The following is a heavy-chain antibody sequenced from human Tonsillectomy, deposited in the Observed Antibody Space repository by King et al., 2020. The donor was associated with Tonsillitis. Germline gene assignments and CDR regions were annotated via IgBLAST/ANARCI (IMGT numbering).Heavy chain of an antibody. CDR1: GFTFSSYA. CDR2: ISGSGGST. J-gene: IGHJ4*02. Sequence: VQLVESGGGLVQPGGSLRLSCAASGFTFSSYAMSWVRQAPGKGLEGVSAISGSGGSTYYANSVKGRFTISIDNSKNTLYLQMNSLRAEDTAVYYCAKDGVRSNLPFGNWGQGTLVTVSS. D-gene: IGHD3-10*01. V-gene: IGHV3-23*04. CDR3: AKDGVRSNLPFGN.